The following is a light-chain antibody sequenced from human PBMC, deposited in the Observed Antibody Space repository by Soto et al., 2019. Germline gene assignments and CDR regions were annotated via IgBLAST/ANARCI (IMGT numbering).Light chain of an antibody. Sequence: GDRVTITCLASQGISSYLAWYQQEPGKAPKLLIYAASTLQSGVPSRFSGSGAGTEFTLTISSLQPEDFAIYYCQQVNSYPRTFGQGTKVEIK. CDR2: AAS. V-gene: IGKV1-9*01. CDR3: QQVNSYPRT. CDR1: QGISSY. J-gene: IGKJ1*01.